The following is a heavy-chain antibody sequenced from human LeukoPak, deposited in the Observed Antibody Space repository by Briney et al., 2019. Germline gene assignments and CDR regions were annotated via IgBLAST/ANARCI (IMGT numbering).Heavy chain of an antibody. D-gene: IGHD1-1*01. J-gene: IGHJ6*03. Sequence: SETLSLTCTVSGGSTISYYWSWIRQPAGKGLEWIGRIYTSGSTNYNPSLKSRVTISVDKSKNQFSLKLISVTAADTAVYYCARVPNDMDAYDMDVWGKGTTVTVSS. CDR1: GGSTISYY. V-gene: IGHV4-4*07. CDR2: IYTSGST. CDR3: ARVPNDMDAYDMDV.